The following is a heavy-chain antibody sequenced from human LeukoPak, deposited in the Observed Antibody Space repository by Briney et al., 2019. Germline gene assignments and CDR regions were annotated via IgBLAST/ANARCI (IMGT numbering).Heavy chain of an antibody. CDR3: VRGGYYYGPSD. CDR1: GGSISSYY. D-gene: IGHD3-10*01. CDR2: TYTSGST. J-gene: IGHJ4*02. V-gene: IGHV4-4*07. Sequence: SETLSLTYTVSGGSISSYYWSWIRQPAGKGLEWIGRTYTSGSTNYNPSLKSRVTMSVDTSKNQFSLKLSSVTAADTAVYYCVRGGYYYGPSDWGQGTPVTVSS.